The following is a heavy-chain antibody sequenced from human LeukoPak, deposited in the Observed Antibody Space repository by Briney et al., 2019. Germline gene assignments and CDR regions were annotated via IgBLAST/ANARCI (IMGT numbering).Heavy chain of an antibody. Sequence: GGSLRLSCAASGFTFDDYAMHWVRQAPGKGLEWASGISWNSGSIGYADSVKGRFTISRDNAKNSLYLQMNSLRAEDTALYYCAKVAVAGTGFDYWGQGTLVTVSS. J-gene: IGHJ4*02. CDR3: AKVAVAGTGFDY. CDR1: GFTFDDYA. D-gene: IGHD6-13*01. CDR2: ISWNSGSI. V-gene: IGHV3-9*01.